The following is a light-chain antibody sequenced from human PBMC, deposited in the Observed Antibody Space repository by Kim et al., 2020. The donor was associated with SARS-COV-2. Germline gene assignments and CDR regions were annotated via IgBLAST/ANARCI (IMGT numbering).Light chain of an antibody. J-gene: IGKJ2*01. Sequence: DLQMTQSPSTLSASVGDRVTITCRASQSVSTSLAWYQQKPGKAPRLLIFDASVLESGVPSRFSGGASGTEFTLTISSVQPDDFATYYCQQYSSFLYTFGQGTKLEI. CDR1: QSVSTS. CDR3: QQYSSFLYT. CDR2: DAS. V-gene: IGKV1-5*01.